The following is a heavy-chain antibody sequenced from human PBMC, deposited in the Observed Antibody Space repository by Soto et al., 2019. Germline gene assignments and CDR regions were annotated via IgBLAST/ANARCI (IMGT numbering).Heavy chain of an antibody. CDR1: GFTFSSYA. CDR3: ARTGGYNSWGGYYFDY. J-gene: IGHJ4*02. V-gene: IGHV3-64*01. CDR2: ISSNGGST. D-gene: IGHD5-12*01. Sequence: EVQLVESGGGLVQPGGSLRLCCAASGFTFSSYAMEWVRQAPGKGLEYVSAISSNGGSTYYANSVKGRFTISRDNSKNTLYLQMGSLRAEDMAVYYCARTGGYNSWGGYYFDYWGQGTLVTVSS.